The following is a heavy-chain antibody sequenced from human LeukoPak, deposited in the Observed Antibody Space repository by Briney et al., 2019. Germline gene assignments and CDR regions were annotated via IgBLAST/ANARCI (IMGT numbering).Heavy chain of an antibody. Sequence: GGSLRLSCAASGFTFSSYGMHCVRQAPGKGLEWVAVISFDGSNKYYADSLKGRFTISRDNSKNTLYLQMNSLRAEDTAVYYCAKIPPWGYGDSHLWGKGTMVTVSS. CDR1: GFTFSSYG. D-gene: IGHD4-17*01. V-gene: IGHV3-30*18. J-gene: IGHJ4*02. CDR3: AKIPPWGYGDSHL. CDR2: ISFDGSNK.